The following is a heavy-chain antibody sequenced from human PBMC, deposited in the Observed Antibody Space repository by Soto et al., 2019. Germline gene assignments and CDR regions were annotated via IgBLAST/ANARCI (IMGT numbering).Heavy chain of an antibody. CDR1: GDSVSSNSAA. Sequence: QVQLQQSGPGLVKPSQTLSLTCAISGDSVSSNSAAWNWIRQSPSRGLEWLGRTYYRSKWYNDYADPVKSRRTLNPDPSTTQFSLQLNSVSPEDTAVYYCARRPLKGISFGGAFDFWGQGTLVTVSS. CDR2: TYYRSKWYN. CDR3: ARRPLKGISFGGAFDF. V-gene: IGHV6-1*01. D-gene: IGHD3-16*01. J-gene: IGHJ4*02.